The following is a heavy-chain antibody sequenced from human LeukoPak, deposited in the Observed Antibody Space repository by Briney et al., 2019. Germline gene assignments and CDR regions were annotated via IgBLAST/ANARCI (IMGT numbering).Heavy chain of an antibody. CDR3: ARDGLNPGWYRTSFFDY. CDR2: ISSSSSYI. V-gene: IGHV3-21*01. Sequence: GGSLRLSCAASGFTFSSYSMNWVRQAPGKGLEWVSSISSSSSYIYYADSVKGRFTISRDNAKNSLYLQMNSLRAEDTAVYYCARDGLNPGWYRTSFFDYWGQGTLVTVSS. D-gene: IGHD6-19*01. J-gene: IGHJ4*02. CDR1: GFTFSSYS.